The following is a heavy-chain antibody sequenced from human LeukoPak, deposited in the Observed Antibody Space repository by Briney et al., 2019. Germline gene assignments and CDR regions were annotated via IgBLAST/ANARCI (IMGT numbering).Heavy chain of an antibody. CDR2: INSDGSET. D-gene: IGHD7-27*01. CDR1: GFIFSNHW. V-gene: IGHV3-74*01. J-gene: IGHJ4*02. Sequence: GGSLRLSCVASGFIFSNHWMHWVRQAPGKGLVWVSRINSDGSETNYADSVKGRFTISRDNAKNTLYLQMESLRAEDTAVYYCAREGINWGFDSWGQGTLVTVSS. CDR3: AREGINWGFDS.